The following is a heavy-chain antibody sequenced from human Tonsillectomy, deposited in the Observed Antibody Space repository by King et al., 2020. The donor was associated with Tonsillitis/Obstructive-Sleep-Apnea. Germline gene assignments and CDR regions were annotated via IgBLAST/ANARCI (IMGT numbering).Heavy chain of an antibody. CDR1: GFTFSSYE. J-gene: IGHJ5*02. CDR3: LHLGIVGGLSDGNWFDP. D-gene: IGHD3-16*02. Sequence: VQLVESGGGLVQPGGSLRLSCAASGFTFSSYEMNWVRQAPGKGLEWLSYISSSGSTIYYADSVKGRFTISRDNAKNSLYLQMNSLRAEDTAVYYCLHLGIVGGLSDGNWFDPWGQGTLVTVSS. V-gene: IGHV3-48*03. CDR2: ISSSGSTI.